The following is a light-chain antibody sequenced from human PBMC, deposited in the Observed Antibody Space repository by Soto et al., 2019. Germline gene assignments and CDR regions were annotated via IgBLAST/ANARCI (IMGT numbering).Light chain of an antibody. V-gene: IGKV4-1*01. J-gene: IGKJ2*01. CDR1: QSVLFDTNNKNY. Sequence: IVVTQSPDSLAVSLGERATINCRSSQSVLFDTNNKNYFAWYQQKPGQPPKLLIYWASTRESGVPDRFSGSGSGTDFTLTIDSLQAEDVAVYYCQQFSSPPFFPFGQGTKVEIK. CDR2: WAS. CDR3: QQFSSPPFFP.